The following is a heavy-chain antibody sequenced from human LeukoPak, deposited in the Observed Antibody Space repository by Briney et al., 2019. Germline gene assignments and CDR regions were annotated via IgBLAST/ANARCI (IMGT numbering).Heavy chain of an antibody. CDR3: AREGRYYDSSGYYSSNYFDY. CDR2: IYYSGST. CDR1: GGSISSGGYY. D-gene: IGHD3-22*01. V-gene: IGHV4-31*03. Sequence: SETLSLTCTVSGGSISSGGYYWSGIRQHPGKGLEWIGYIYYSGSTYYNPSLKSRVTISVDTSKNQFSLKLSSVTAADTAVYYCAREGRYYDSSGYYSSNYFDYWGQGTLVTVSS. J-gene: IGHJ4*02.